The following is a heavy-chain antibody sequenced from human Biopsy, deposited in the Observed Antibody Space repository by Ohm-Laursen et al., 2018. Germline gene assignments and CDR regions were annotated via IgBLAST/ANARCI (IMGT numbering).Heavy chain of an antibody. CDR3: VRSFSSSGYFRCDAFDV. J-gene: IGHJ3*01. Sequence: GSLRLSCAASGFTLGHYSVSWVRQAPGKGLEWVSYINVPSSHIYYGASVRGRFTISRDNAENSVVLQMNSLRDEDTAVYYCVRSFSSSGYFRCDAFDVWGQGTMVTVSS. CDR2: INVPSSHI. V-gene: IGHV3-48*02. CDR1: GFTLGHYS. D-gene: IGHD3-22*01.